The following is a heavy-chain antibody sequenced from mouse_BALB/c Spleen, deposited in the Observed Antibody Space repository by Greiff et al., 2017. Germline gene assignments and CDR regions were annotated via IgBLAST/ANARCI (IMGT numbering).Heavy chain of an antibody. CDR1: GFTFSSFG. CDR3: ARPRYDYDGAWFAY. Sequence: DVKLVESGGGLVQPGGSRKLSCAASGFTFSSFGMHWVRQAPEKGLEWVAYISSGSSTIYYADTVKGRFTISRDNPKNTLFLQMTSLRSEDTAMYYCARPRYDYDGAWFAYWGQGTLVTVSA. J-gene: IGHJ3*01. V-gene: IGHV5-17*02. D-gene: IGHD2-4*01. CDR2: ISSGSSTI.